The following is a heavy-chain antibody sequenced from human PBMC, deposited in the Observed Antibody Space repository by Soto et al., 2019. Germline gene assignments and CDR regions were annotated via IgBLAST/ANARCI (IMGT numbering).Heavy chain of an antibody. CDR2: INHDGSEM. D-gene: IGHD3-10*01. V-gene: IGHV3-7*05. J-gene: IGHJ3*02. CDR1: GFPFSGYL. CDR3: ARGLVDM. Sequence: EVQVVESGGGSVQPGGSLRLSCTVSGFPFSGYLMDWVRQAPGKGLEWVANINHDGSEMYYGDSVKGRFTISRDNAKNSLYLQMNSLRVEYTAVYYCARGLVDMWGQGTMVTVSS.